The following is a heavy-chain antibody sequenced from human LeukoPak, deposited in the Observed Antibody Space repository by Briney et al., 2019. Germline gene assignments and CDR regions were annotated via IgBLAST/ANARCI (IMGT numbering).Heavy chain of an antibody. V-gene: IGHV1-69*05. Sequence: SVTVSCTASGGTFSSYAISWVRQAPGQGLEWMGGIIPIFGTANYAQKFQGRVTITTNESTSTAYMELSSLRSEDTAVYYCARIRDYYDSSGYPGAFDIWGQGTMVTVSS. CDR1: GGTFSSYA. CDR2: IIPIFGTA. J-gene: IGHJ3*02. CDR3: ARIRDYYDSSGYPGAFDI. D-gene: IGHD3-22*01.